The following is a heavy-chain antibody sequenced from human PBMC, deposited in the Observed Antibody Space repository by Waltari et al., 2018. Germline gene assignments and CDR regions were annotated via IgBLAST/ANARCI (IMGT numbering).Heavy chain of an antibody. CDR3: ARDRIAVAGTLDY. CDR1: GYTFTGYY. D-gene: IGHD6-19*01. Sequence: QVQLVQSGAEVKKPGASVKVSCKASGYTFTGYYMHWVRQAPGQGLEWMVRINPNSGGTNYAQKFQGRVTMTRDTSISTAYMELSRLRSDDTAVYYCARDRIAVAGTLDYWGQGTLVTVSS. J-gene: IGHJ4*02. CDR2: INPNSGGT. V-gene: IGHV1-2*06.